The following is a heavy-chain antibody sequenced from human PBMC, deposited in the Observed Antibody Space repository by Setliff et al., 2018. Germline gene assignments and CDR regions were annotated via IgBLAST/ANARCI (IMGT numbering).Heavy chain of an antibody. CDR2: IKQDGSER. J-gene: IGHJ4*02. CDR3: ARTCSGSGCYAGLES. D-gene: IGHD2-15*01. CDR1: GLPFSISS. V-gene: IGHV3-7*01. Sequence: LRLSCAASGLPFSISSMHWVRQAPGKGLEWVANIKQDGSERYYADSVKGRFTISRDNSKNTLYLQMNSLRPEDTAVYYCARTCSGSGCYAGLESWGQGTPVTVSS.